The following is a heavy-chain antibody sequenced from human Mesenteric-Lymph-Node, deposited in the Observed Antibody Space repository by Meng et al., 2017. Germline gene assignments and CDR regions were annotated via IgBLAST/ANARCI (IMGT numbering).Heavy chain of an antibody. V-gene: IGHV4-38-2*01. Sequence: GSLRLSCGVSGYSISRGYYWGWIRRPPGKGLEWIGSIYPSDSTYYNPSLKTRVTISLDGSKTQFSLKMSSVTAADTAVYYCARGRGSAYFDYWGQGMLVTVSS. CDR3: ARGRGSAYFDY. D-gene: IGHD3-10*01. J-gene: IGHJ4*02. CDR1: GYSISRGYY. CDR2: IYPSDST.